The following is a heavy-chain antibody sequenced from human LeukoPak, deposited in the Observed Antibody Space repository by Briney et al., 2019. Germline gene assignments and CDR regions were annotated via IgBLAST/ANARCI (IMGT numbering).Heavy chain of an antibody. D-gene: IGHD1-14*01. V-gene: IGHV3-7*01. CDR3: ARERIYRFSTIDH. CDR1: GFTFSSYW. J-gene: IGHJ4*02. Sequence: GGSLRLSCAASGFTFSSYWMSWVRQAPGKGLEWVANIKQDGSEKYYVDSVKGRFTISRDNAKNSLYLQMNSLRAEDTAVYYCARERIYRFSTIDHWGQGTLVTVSS. CDR2: IKQDGSEK.